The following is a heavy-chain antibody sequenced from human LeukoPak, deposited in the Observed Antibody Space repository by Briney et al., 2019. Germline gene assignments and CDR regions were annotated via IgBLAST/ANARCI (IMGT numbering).Heavy chain of an antibody. V-gene: IGHV1-2*02. Sequence: ASVKVSCKASGYTFTGYYMHWVRQAPGQGLEWMGWINPNSGGTNYAQKFQGRVTMTRDTSISTAYLELSRLRSDDTDVYYCARDSAIVGALFDYWGQGTLVTVSS. D-gene: IGHD1-26*01. J-gene: IGHJ4*02. CDR2: INPNSGGT. CDR1: GYTFTGYY. CDR3: ARDSAIVGALFDY.